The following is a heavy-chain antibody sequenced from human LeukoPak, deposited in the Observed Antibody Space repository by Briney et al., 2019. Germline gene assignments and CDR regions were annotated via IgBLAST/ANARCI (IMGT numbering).Heavy chain of an antibody. Sequence: PGXSLRLSCAASGFTLSNHWMTWVRQVPGRGPEWVANVNRDGSETYYLDSVKGRFTISKDNAKNSLYLQTNSLRAEDTALYHCARNNGMNVWGQGTTVIVSS. J-gene: IGHJ6*02. CDR1: GFTLSNHW. V-gene: IGHV3-7*03. CDR2: VNRDGSET. CDR3: ARNNGMNV.